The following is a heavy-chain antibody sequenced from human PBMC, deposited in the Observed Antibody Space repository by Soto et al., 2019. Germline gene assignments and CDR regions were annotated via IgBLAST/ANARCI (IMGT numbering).Heavy chain of an antibody. J-gene: IGHJ5*02. Sequence: QITLNESGPTLVKPTQTLTLTCTFSGVSFSTSGGGVGWIRQPPGKALEWLALIYWDDDERYSPSLKSRLTITRDNSKNQVVLKMTNMDPVDTATYYCARKIGLNNWCDPCGQCILVTVSS. CDR1: GVSFSTSGGG. V-gene: IGHV2-5*02. D-gene: IGHD3-16*01. CDR3: ARKIGLNNWCDP. CDR2: IYWDDDE.